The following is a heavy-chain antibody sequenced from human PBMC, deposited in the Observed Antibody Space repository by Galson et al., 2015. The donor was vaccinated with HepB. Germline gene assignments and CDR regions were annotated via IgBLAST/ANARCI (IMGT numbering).Heavy chain of an antibody. CDR1: GFSFSDYW. CDR3: ARDHWAWGITMVRGVLFDL. V-gene: IGHV3-7*01. CDR2: IRYDEYEY. D-gene: IGHD3-10*01. J-gene: IGHJ2*01. Sequence: SLRLSCAASGFSFSDYWMSWIRQAPGKRPEWVANIRYDEYEYYYADFVKGRFTISRDNAKNSLYLQMNSLRAEDTAVYYCARDHWAWGITMVRGVLFDLWGRGTLVTVSS.